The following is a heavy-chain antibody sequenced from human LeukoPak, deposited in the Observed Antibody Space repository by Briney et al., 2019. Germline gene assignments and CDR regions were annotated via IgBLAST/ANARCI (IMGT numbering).Heavy chain of an antibody. V-gene: IGHV3-30*02. J-gene: IGHJ4*02. CDR3: AKDLSGGYHSYYFDF. Sequence: GGSLRLSCAASGFSFSSYGMHWVRQAPGKGLEWVAFIRFDGSNYYYGDSVKGRFTISRENSKNTLYLQMNSLRNEDTAVYFCAKDLSGGYHSYYFDFWGQGTPVTVSS. CDR2: IRFDGSNY. D-gene: IGHD5-18*01. CDR1: GFSFSSYG.